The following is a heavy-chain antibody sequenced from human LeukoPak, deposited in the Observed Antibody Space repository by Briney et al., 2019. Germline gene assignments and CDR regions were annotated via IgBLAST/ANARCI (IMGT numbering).Heavy chain of an antibody. V-gene: IGHV4-34*01. Sequence: SETLSLTCAVYGGSFSGYYWSWIRQPPGKGLEWIGEINHGGSTNYNPSLKSGVTISVDTSKNQFSLKMSSVPAADTAVYYCATRDYYDSSGPYYFDYWGQGTLVTVSS. CDR1: GGSFSGYY. D-gene: IGHD3-22*01. CDR3: ATRDYYDSSGPYYFDY. CDR2: INHGGST. J-gene: IGHJ4*02.